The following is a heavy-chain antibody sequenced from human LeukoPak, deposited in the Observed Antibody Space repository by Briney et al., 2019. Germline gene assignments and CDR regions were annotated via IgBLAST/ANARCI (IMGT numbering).Heavy chain of an antibody. CDR1: GFTFSSYS. J-gene: IGHJ6*03. CDR2: ISSSSSYI. Sequence: GGSLRLSCAASGFTFSSYSMNWVRQAPGRGLEWVSSISSSSSYIYYADSVKGRFTISRDNAKNSLYLQMNSLRAEDTAVYYCARGVRGVTPAYYMDVWGKGTTVTVSS. V-gene: IGHV3-21*01. D-gene: IGHD3-10*01. CDR3: ARGVRGVTPAYYMDV.